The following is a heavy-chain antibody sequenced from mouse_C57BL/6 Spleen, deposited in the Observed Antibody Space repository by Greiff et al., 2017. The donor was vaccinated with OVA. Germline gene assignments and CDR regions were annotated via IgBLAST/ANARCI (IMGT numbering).Heavy chain of an antibody. D-gene: IGHD1-1*01. J-gene: IGHJ1*03. CDR2: IYYSGTI. Sequence: VQLKESGPGLVKPSQTVFLTCTVTGISITTGNYRWSWIRQFPGNKLEWIGYIYYSGTITYNPSLTSRTTITRDTPKNQFVLEMNSLTAEDTATYYCARDDYGSSPDWYFDVWGTGTTVTVSS. CDR1: GISITTGNYR. CDR3: ARDDYGSSPDWYFDV. V-gene: IGHV3-5*01.